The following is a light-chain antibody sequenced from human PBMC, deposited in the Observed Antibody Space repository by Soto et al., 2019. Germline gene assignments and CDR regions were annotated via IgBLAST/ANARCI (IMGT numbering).Light chain of an antibody. V-gene: IGLV2-14*01. CDR2: KVT. J-gene: IGLJ1*01. CDR3: TSSTTGSLHV. CDR1: SSDVGGSAY. Sequence: LTQSASVSWSPGPAIAISCTGTSSDVGGSAYVSWYQQFPGDVPRLLIYKVTNRPSGVSYRFSGSKSGNTASLTISGLQAEEEADYFCTSSTTGSLHVFGTGTKVTAL.